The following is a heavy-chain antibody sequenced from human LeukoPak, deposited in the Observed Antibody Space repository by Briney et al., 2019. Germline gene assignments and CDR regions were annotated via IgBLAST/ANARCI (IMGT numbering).Heavy chain of an antibody. J-gene: IGHJ5*02. Sequence: GGSLRLSCAASGFTFSNYWMHWVRQAPGKGLVWVSRINSDGINTSYADSVKGRFTISRDNAKNTLNLQMNSLRAEDTAVYYCARDLGQYYDTGDNWFNPWGQGTLVTVSS. CDR1: GFTFSNYW. CDR2: INSDGINT. CDR3: ARDLGQYYDTGDNWFNP. D-gene: IGHD3-22*01. V-gene: IGHV3-74*01.